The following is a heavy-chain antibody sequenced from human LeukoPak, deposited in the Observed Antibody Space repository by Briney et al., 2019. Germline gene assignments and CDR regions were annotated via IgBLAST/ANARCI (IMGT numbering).Heavy chain of an antibody. D-gene: IGHD6-19*01. CDR3: ARMVTSGWCGYYYYYMDV. J-gene: IGHJ6*03. CDR1: GFTFSSYS. V-gene: IGHV3-21*01. CDR2: ISSSSSYI. Sequence: PGGSLRLSCAASGFTFSSYSMNWVRQAPGKGLEWVSSISSSSSYIYYADSVKGRFTISRDNAKNSLYLQMNSLRAEDTAVYYCARMVTSGWCGYYYYYMDVWGKGTTVTVSS.